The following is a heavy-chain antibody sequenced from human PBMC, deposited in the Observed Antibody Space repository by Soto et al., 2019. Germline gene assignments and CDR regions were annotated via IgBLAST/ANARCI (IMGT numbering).Heavy chain of an antibody. J-gene: IGHJ6*03. CDR1: GGTFSSYA. Sequence: GASVKVSCKASGGTFSSYAISWVRQAPGQGLEWMGGIIPIFGTANYAQKFQGRVTMTRNTSISTAYMELSSLRSEDTAVYYCARGTSYDFWSVNYYYYMDVWGKGTTVTVSS. CDR2: IIPIFGTA. V-gene: IGHV1-69*05. CDR3: ARGTSYDFWSVNYYYYMDV. D-gene: IGHD3-3*01.